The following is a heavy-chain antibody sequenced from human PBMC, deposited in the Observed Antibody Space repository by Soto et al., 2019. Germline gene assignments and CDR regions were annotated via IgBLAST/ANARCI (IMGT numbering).Heavy chain of an antibody. V-gene: IGHV2-5*02. CDR1: GFSLSTSGVG. Sequence: QITLKKSGPTLVKPTQTLTLTCTFSGFSLSTSGVGVGWILHPPGKALEWLALIYWDDYKRYSPSLKSRLTNTKDTSKNQVVITMTNMDPVDTATYYCAHVYGGYDNFDYWGQGTLVTVSS. J-gene: IGHJ4*02. CDR3: AHVYGGYDNFDY. D-gene: IGHD5-12*01. CDR2: IYWDDYK.